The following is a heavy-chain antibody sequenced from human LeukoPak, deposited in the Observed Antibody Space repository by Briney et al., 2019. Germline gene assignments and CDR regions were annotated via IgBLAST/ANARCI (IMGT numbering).Heavy chain of an antibody. CDR3: ARGSDVYYFDY. CDR2: ISRGGST. CDR1: GFTVSSSY. J-gene: IGHJ4*02. V-gene: IGHV3-53*01. Sequence: GSLRLSCAASGFTVSSSYMNWVRQAPGKGLEWVSVISRGGSTYYADSVKGRFTISRDSSENTLYLQMDSLRAEDTAVYYCARGSDVYYFDYWGQGALVTVSS.